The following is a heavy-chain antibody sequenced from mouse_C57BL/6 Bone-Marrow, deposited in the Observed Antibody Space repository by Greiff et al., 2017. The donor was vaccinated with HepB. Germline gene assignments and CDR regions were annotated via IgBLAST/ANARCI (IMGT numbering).Heavy chain of an antibody. CDR2: IYPGSGST. CDR3: ARDSSGYVKVWFAY. V-gene: IGHV1-55*01. CDR1: GYTFTSYW. D-gene: IGHD3-2*02. J-gene: IGHJ3*01. Sequence: QVQLQQPGAELVKPGASVKMSCKASGYTFTSYWITWVKQRPGQGLEWIGDIYPGSGSTNYNEKFKSKATLTVDTSSSTAYMQLSSLTSEDSAVYYCARDSSGYVKVWFAYWGQGTLVTVSA.